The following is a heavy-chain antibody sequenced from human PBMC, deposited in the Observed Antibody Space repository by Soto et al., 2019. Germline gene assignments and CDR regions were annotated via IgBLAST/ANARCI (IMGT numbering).Heavy chain of an antibody. CDR1: GYSFINYW. CDR2: IDASDSYA. J-gene: IGHJ4*02. CDR3: ARLSRSSGWSPIDY. D-gene: IGHD6-19*01. V-gene: IGHV5-10-1*01. Sequence: GESLKISCKGSGYSFINYWISWVCQMPGKGLEWMGRIDASDSYAIYSPSFQGHVTISADKSINTAYLQWSSLKASDTAMYYCARLSRSSGWSPIDYWGQGTLVTVSS.